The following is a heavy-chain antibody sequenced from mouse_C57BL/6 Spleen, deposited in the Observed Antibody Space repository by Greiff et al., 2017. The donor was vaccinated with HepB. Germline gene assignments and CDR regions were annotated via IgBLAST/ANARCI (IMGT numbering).Heavy chain of an antibody. J-gene: IGHJ2*01. V-gene: IGHV1-82*01. CDR2: IYPGDGDT. D-gene: IGHD2-2*01. CDR3: ARGADGYDVGYYVDY. Sequence: VQLQQSGPELVKPGASVKISCKASGYAFSSSWMNWVKQRPGKGLEWIGRIYPGDGDTNYNGKFKGKATLTADKSSSTAYMQLSSLTSEDSAVYFCARGADGYDVGYYVDYWGQGTTLTVSS. CDR1: GYAFSSSW.